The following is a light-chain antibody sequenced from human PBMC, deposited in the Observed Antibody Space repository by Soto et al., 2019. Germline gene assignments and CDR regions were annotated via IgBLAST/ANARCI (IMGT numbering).Light chain of an antibody. CDR2: GAS. V-gene: IGKV3-15*01. CDR1: QSITSE. Sequence: EIVMTQSPATLSVSPGERATLSCRASQSITSELAWYQQKPGQPPRLLIYGASTRATGVPARFSGSGSGSEFTLTISWLQSDDFAVYYCQQGHTWPLTFGQGTRVEI. CDR3: QQGHTWPLT. J-gene: IGKJ2*01.